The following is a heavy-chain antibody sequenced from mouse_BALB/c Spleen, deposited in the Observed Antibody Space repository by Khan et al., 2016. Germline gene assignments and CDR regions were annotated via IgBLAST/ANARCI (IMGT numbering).Heavy chain of an antibody. J-gene: IGHJ4*01. CDR2: IWAGGST. CDR3: ASPYYYGSSLYAMDY. D-gene: IGHD1-1*01. V-gene: IGHV2-9*02. Sequence: QVQLKESGPGLVAPSQSLSITCTVSGLSLTSYGVHWVRQPPGKGLEWLGVIWAGGSTNYNSALMSRLSISKDNSKSQVLLKMNSLQTDDTAMYYAASPYYYGSSLYAMDYWGQGTSVTVSS. CDR1: GLSLTSYG.